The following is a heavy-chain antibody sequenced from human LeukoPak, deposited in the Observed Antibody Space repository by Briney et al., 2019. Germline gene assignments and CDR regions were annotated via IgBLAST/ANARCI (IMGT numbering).Heavy chain of an antibody. CDR3: ARGVGGYSYGLGAYWFDP. J-gene: IGHJ5*02. CDR1: GGTFSSYA. V-gene: IGHV1-69*05. D-gene: IGHD5-18*01. CDR2: IIPIFGTA. Sequence: GASVKVSCKASGGTFSSYAISWVRQAPGQGLEWMGRIIPIFGTANYAQKFQGRVTITTDESTSTAYMELSSLRSEDTAVYYCARGVGGYSYGLGAYWFDPWGQGTLVTVSS.